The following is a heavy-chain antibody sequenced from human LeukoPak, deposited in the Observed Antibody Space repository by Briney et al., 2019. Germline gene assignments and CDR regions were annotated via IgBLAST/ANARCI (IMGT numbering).Heavy chain of an antibody. V-gene: IGHV3-21*04. CDR2: ISSGSTYI. CDR1: GFTFSSYS. J-gene: IGHJ4*02. Sequence: GGSLRLSCAASGFTFSSYSMNWVRQAPGKGLEWVSSISSGSTYIYYADSVRGRFTISRDNAKNSLYLQMNSLRAEDTAVYYCARDFFSSSGLAGGWGQGTLVTVSS. D-gene: IGHD6-13*01. CDR3: ARDFFSSSGLAGG.